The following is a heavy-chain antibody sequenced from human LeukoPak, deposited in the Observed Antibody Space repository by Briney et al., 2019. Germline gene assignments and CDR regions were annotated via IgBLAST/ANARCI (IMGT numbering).Heavy chain of an antibody. CDR1: GFTFSSYA. D-gene: IGHD3-10*01. CDR3: ARDGSGSFSFDY. J-gene: IGHJ4*02. Sequence: GGSLRLSCAASGFTFSSYAMHWVRRAPGKGLEYVSAISSNGGSTYDANSVKGRFTISRDNSKNTLYLQMGSLRAEDMAVYYCARDGSGSFSFDYWGQGTLVTVSS. CDR2: ISSNGGST. V-gene: IGHV3-64*01.